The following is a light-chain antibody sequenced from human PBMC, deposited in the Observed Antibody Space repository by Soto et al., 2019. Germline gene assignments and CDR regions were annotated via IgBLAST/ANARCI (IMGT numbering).Light chain of an antibody. V-gene: IGKV1-39*01. CDR1: QNITTY. J-gene: IGKJ4*01. Sequence: DIQMTQSPSSLSASVGDRVTITCRASQNITTYLNWYRQKPGKAPKLLIYAASSLQSGVPSRFSGSGSETEFTLSISSLQPEDFATYFCQQIYSAPLNFGGGTKV. CDR2: AAS. CDR3: QQIYSAPLN.